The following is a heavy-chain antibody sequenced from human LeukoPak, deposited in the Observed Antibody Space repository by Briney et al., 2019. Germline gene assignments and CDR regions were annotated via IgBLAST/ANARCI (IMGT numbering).Heavy chain of an antibody. J-gene: IGHJ4*02. CDR3: ARVDDRGHYSDSSGPRKLFDY. CDR2: ISAYNGNT. V-gene: IGHV1-18*01. Sequence: ASVKVSCKASGYTFTSYGISWVRQAPGQGLEWMGWISAYNGNTYYAQKLQGRVTMTTDTSISTAYMELSRLRSDDTAVYYCARVDDRGHYSDSSGPRKLFDYWGQGTLVTVSS. CDR1: GYTFTSYG. D-gene: IGHD3-22*01.